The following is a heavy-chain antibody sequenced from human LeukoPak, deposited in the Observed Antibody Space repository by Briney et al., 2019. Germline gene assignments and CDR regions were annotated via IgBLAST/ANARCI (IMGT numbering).Heavy chain of an antibody. CDR2: IWYDGSNK. Sequence: PGGSLRLSCAASGFTFDDYAMHWVRQAPGKGLEWVAVIWYDGSNKYYADSVKGRFTISRDNSKNTLYLQMNSLRAEDTAVYCCARDRESSGWLDYYYGMDVWGQGTTVTVSS. V-gene: IGHV3-33*08. CDR3: ARDRESSGWLDYYYGMDV. J-gene: IGHJ6*02. D-gene: IGHD6-19*01. CDR1: GFTFDDYA.